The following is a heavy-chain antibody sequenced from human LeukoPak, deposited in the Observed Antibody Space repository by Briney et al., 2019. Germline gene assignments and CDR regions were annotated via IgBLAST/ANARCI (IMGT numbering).Heavy chain of an antibody. J-gene: IGHJ4*02. V-gene: IGHV4-59*08. CDR1: GGSISSFL. Sequence: PSETLSLTCTVSGGSISSFLWSWIRQPPGKGLEGIGYINYSGSTNYNPSLKSRVTISVNTSKNKFSLILSSVTAADTAVYYCARQYCSRSTCYNFDYWGLGTLVTVSS. D-gene: IGHD2-2*02. CDR2: INYSGST. CDR3: ARQYCSRSTCYNFDY.